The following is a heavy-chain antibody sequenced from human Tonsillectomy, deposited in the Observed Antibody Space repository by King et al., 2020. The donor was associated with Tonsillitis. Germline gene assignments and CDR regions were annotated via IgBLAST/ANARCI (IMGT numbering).Heavy chain of an antibody. D-gene: IGHD2-21*01. V-gene: IGHV4-61*02. CDR3: ASRASTDY. Sequence: QLQESGPGLVKPSQTLSLTCTVSGGSINRGSYSWGWIRQPAGRGLEWIGRMYTSGCAKYNPSLKNRATLSVATSKNQFSLKLGSVTAADTAIYYCASRASTDYWGQGVLVTVSS. CDR1: GGSINRGSYS. CDR2: MYTSGCA. J-gene: IGHJ4*02.